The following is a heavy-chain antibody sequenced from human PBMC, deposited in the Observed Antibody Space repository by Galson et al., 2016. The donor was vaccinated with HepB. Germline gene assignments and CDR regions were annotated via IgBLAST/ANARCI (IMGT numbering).Heavy chain of an antibody. J-gene: IGHJ4*02. V-gene: IGHV4-59*11. CDR2: IYYSGST. CDR1: SDSITGHY. CDR3: TRVTIYGVVDF. D-gene: IGHD3-3*01. Sequence: SETLSLTCTFSSDSITGHYCSWIRQSPGKGLEWIGYIYYSGSTNYNPSLKSRVTMLVDTSKNQFSMMLTSVTAADTAVYCCTRVTIYGVVDFWGQGTPVTVSS.